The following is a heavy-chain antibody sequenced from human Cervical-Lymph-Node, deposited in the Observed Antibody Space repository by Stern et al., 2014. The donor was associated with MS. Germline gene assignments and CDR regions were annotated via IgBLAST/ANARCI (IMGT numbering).Heavy chain of an antibody. V-gene: IGHV4-59*01. D-gene: IGHD4-17*01. CDR2: IYCRGST. J-gene: IGHJ2*01. CDR1: GGSISSYY. Sequence: QVQLQESGPGLVKPSETLSLTCTVSGGSISSYYWSWIRQPPGKGLEWIGYIYCRGSTNYNPSLKSRVTISVDTSKNQFSLKLSSVTAADTAVYYCATGSTVTMYWYFDLWGRGTLVTVSS. CDR3: ATGSTVTMYWYFDL.